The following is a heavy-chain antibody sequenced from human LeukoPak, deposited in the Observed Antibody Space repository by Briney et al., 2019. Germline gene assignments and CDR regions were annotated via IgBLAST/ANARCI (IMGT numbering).Heavy chain of an antibody. J-gene: IGHJ4*02. Sequence: ASVEVSCKAFGYTFTNYGISWVRQAPGQGLEWMGWISAYNGHTNYAQRLQGRVTMTTDTSTSTAYMELRSLGSDDTAVYYCARVAPNRRYCSGGTCLNSFDYWGQGTLVTVSS. CDR2: ISAYNGHT. CDR1: GYTFTNYG. D-gene: IGHD2-15*01. V-gene: IGHV1-18*01. CDR3: ARVAPNRRYCSGGTCLNSFDY.